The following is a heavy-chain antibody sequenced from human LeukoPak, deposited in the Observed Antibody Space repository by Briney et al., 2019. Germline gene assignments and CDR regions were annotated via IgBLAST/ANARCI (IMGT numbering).Heavy chain of an antibody. CDR1: SYSFSGGYY. V-gene: IGHV4-38-2*01. D-gene: IGHD3-22*01. J-gene: IGHJ4*02. CDR2: ISHSAST. CDR3: ARRYYYDTIGYYDY. Sequence: PSETLSLTCVVSSYSFSGGYYWGWIRQPPGKGLEWIGSISHSASTYYNPSFKSRVTMSIDTSRNQFSLKLSSVTAADTAVYYCARRYYYDTIGYYDYWGQGTLATVSP.